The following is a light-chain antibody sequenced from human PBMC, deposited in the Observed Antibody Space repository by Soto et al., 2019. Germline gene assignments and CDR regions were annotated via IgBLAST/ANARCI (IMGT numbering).Light chain of an antibody. Sequence: DIQFTQSPSFLSASVGDRVTITCRASQGISSNLAWYQQKPGKAPKLLIYAASTLQSGVPSRFSGSGSGTEFTLTISSLQPEDFATYYCQKFNSYPINCGQGKRREIK. CDR3: QKFNSYPIN. V-gene: IGKV1-9*01. CDR2: AAS. CDR1: QGISSN. J-gene: IGKJ5*01.